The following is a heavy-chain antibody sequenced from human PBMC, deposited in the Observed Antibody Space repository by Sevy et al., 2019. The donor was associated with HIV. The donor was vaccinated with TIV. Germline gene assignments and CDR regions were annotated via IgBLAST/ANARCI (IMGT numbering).Heavy chain of an antibody. D-gene: IGHD3-22*01. CDR2: IFYSGTT. Sequence: SESLSLTCTVSGGSISATSYYWGWIRQPPGNGLEWIATIFYSGTTYYRPSLKSRVAISVDTSKNQFSLRLSSVAATDTAIYYCARIQRAKTEGDSSDSLYPGDSYFDSWGQGTLVTVSS. CDR3: ARIQRAKTEGDSSDSLYPGDSYFDS. CDR1: GGSISATSYY. V-gene: IGHV4-39*01. J-gene: IGHJ4*02.